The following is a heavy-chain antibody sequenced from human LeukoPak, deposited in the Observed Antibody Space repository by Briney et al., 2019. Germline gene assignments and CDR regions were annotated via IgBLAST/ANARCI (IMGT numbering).Heavy chain of an antibody. Sequence: HPGGSLRLSCAASGFTFSTYGMHWVRQAPGKGLEGGAFIRFDGTNRYYADSVKGRFTISRDNSKNTLYLQMNSLRAEDTAVYYCAKDGGGYNPLEYWGQGTLVTVSS. D-gene: IGHD5-24*01. J-gene: IGHJ4*02. CDR2: IRFDGTNR. CDR1: GFTFSTYG. V-gene: IGHV3-30*02. CDR3: AKDGGGYNPLEY.